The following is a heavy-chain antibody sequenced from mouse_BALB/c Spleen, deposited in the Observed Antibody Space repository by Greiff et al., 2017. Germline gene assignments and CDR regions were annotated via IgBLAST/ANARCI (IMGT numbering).Heavy chain of an antibody. CDR3: AKEPPFDY. CDR2: IYPGDGST. Sequence: QVQLQQSGPELVKPGASVKMSCKASGYTFTRYYIHWVKQRPGQGLVWIGWIYPGDGSTKYNEKFKGKTTLTADKSSSTAYMLLSSLTSEDSAIYFCAKEPPFDYWGQGTTLTVSS. CDR1: GYTFTRYY. J-gene: IGHJ2*01. V-gene: IGHV1S56*01.